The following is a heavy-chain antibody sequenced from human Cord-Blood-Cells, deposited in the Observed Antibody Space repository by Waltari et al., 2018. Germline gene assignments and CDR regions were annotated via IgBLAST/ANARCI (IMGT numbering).Heavy chain of an antibody. Sequence: EVQRAQSGAEVKKPGDPLKNSCKASVYSLTSLWHVRFEQMHGKGLEWMGIIYPGDSDTRSSPSFQGQVTISADKPISTAYLQWSSLKASDTAMYYCARAGTGDLRGFDYWGQGTLVTVSS. D-gene: IGHD7-27*01. V-gene: IGHV5-51*04. J-gene: IGHJ4*02. CDR3: ARAGTGDLRGFDY. CDR2: IYPGDSDT. CDR1: VYSLTSLW.